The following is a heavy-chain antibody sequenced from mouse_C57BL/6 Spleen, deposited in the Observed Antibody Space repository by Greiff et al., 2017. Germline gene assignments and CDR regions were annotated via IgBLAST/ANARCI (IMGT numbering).Heavy chain of an antibody. Sequence: QVQLQQSGPELVKPGASVKISCKASGYAFSSSWMNWVKQRPGKGLEWIGRIYPGDGDTNYNGKFKGKATLTADKSSSTAYMQLSSLTSEDSAVYFCARTYDGQYYYAMDYWGQGTSVTVSS. J-gene: IGHJ4*01. CDR3: ARTYDGQYYYAMDY. CDR1: GYAFSSSW. D-gene: IGHD2-3*01. CDR2: IYPGDGDT. V-gene: IGHV1-82*01.